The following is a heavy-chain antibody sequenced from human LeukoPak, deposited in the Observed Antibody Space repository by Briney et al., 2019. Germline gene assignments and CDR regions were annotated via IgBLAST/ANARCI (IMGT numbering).Heavy chain of an antibody. D-gene: IGHD3-22*01. J-gene: IGHJ4*02. CDR3: AYGARYDS. V-gene: IGHV3-21*01. CDR1: GFTFSSYS. CDR2: ISSSSSYI. Sequence: GGSLRLSCAASGFTFSSYSMNWVRQAPGKGLEWVSSISSSSSYIYYAVSVKGRFTISRDNAKNSLYLQMNSLRAEDTAVYYCAYGARYDSWGQGTLVAVSS.